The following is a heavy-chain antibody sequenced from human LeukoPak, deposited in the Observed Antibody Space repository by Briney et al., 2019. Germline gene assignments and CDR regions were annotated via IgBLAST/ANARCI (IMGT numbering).Heavy chain of an antibody. CDR1: GYTFTSYD. CDR2: MNPNSGNA. V-gene: IGHV1-8*01. CDR3: ARDRGYSGYDP. J-gene: IGHJ5*02. D-gene: IGHD5-12*01. Sequence: GASVKVSCKASGYTFTSYDINWVRQATGQGLEWMGWMNPNSGNAAYAQKFQGRVTMTRNTSISTAYMELSSLRSEDTAVYYCARDRGYSGYDPWGQGTLVTVSS.